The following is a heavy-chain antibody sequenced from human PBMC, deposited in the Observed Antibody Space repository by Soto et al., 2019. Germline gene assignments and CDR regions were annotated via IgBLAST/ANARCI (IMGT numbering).Heavy chain of an antibody. CDR2: ISSSGGST. J-gene: IGHJ6*02. V-gene: IGHV3-64*01. D-gene: IGHD2-15*01. Sequence: GGSLRLSCAASGFTFSSYAMHWVRQAPGKGLEYVSAISSSGGSTYYANSVKGRFTISRDNSKNTLYLQMNSLRAEDTAVYYCARLGYCSGGSCTEAYYYYAMDVWGQGTTVTVSS. CDR3: ARLGYCSGGSCTEAYYYYAMDV. CDR1: GFTFSSYA.